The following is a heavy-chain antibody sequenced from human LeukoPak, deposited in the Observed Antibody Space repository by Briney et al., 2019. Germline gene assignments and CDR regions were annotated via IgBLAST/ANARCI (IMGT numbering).Heavy chain of an antibody. CDR1: GYSFSSYW. V-gene: IGHV5-51*01. J-gene: IGHJ3*02. CDR2: IYPGDSDT. CDR3: ARPLVRWAFDI. D-gene: IGHD2-2*01. Sequence: PGGSLKISCKGSGYSFSSYWIGWVRQMPGKGLEWMGIIYPGDSDTRYSPSFQGQVTISADRSISTAYLQWSSLKASDSAMYYCARPLVRWAFDIWGQGTMVTVSS.